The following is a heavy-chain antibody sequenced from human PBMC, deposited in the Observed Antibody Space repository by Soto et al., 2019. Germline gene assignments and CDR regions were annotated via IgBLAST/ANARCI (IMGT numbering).Heavy chain of an antibody. CDR3: PNGFTARLFCLSDY. D-gene: IGHD3-22*01. CDR2: ISGSGGST. CDR1: GFTFSSYA. Sequence: EVQLLESGGGLVQPGGSLRLSCAASGFTFSSYAMSWVRQAPGKGLEWVSAISGSGGSTYYADSVKGRFTISRDNSVNLLYVPMNGLRAADTAVYDWPNGFTARLFCLSDYWGHGPLVTVSS. J-gene: IGHJ4*01. V-gene: IGHV3-23*01.